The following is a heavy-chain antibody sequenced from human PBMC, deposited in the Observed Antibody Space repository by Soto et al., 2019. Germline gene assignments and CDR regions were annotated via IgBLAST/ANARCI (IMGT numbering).Heavy chain of an antibody. CDR2: ISGSGGST. J-gene: IGHJ6*02. Sequence: GGSLRLSCAASGFTFSDYYMSWIRQAPGKGLEWVSAISGSGGSTYYADSVKGRFTISRDNSKNTLYLQMNSLRAEDTAVYYCAKAAVLTKPLYYYYGMDVWGQGTTVTVSS. CDR1: GFTFSDYY. D-gene: IGHD1-1*01. V-gene: IGHV3-23*01. CDR3: AKAAVLTKPLYYYYGMDV.